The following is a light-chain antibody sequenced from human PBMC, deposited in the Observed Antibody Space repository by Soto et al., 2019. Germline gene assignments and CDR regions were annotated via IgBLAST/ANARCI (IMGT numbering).Light chain of an antibody. V-gene: IGKV1-9*01. CDR2: EAS. Sequence: DIQMTQSPSSLSASVGDRVTITCQASQDVSNYLNWYQQKPGKAPKLLIYEASTLQSGVPSRFSGSGSGTEFTLTISGLLPEDFAAYHCQQLYTLPFTFGQGTRLE. CDR1: QDVSNY. CDR3: QQLYTLPFT. J-gene: IGKJ5*01.